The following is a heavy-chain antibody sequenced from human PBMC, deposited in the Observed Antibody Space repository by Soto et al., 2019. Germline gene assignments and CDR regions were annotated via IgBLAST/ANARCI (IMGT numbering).Heavy chain of an antibody. CDR3: ARDTLIVVPGWFDP. V-gene: IGHV1-18*01. D-gene: IGHD3-22*01. Sequence: ASVKVSCTASGYTFISHGITWVRQAPGQGLEWVGWISVYNGDTNYAQKLQGRVTMTTDTSTSTAYMELRSLRSDDTAVYYCARDTLIVVPGWFDPWGQGTLVTVSS. CDR1: GYTFISHG. J-gene: IGHJ5*02. CDR2: ISVYNGDT.